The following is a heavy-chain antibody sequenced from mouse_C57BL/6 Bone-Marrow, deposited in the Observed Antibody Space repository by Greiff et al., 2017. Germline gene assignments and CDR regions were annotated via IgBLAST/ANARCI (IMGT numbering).Heavy chain of an antibody. Sequence: QVQLKESGPGLVQPSQSLSITCTVSGFSLTSYGVHWVRQSPGKGLEWLGVIWRGGSTDYTAAFMSRLSITKDNSKSQVFFKMHSLQADDTAIYYCAKNDYGSFYAMDYWGQGTSVTVSS. V-gene: IGHV2-5*01. D-gene: IGHD1-1*01. J-gene: IGHJ4*01. CDR2: IWRGGST. CDR1: GFSLTSYG. CDR3: AKNDYGSFYAMDY.